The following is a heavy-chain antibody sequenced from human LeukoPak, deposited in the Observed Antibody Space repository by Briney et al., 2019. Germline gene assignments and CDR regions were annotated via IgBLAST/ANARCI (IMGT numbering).Heavy chain of an antibody. J-gene: IGHJ3*02. CDR2: IYTSGST. CDR1: GGSISSYY. V-gene: IGHV4-4*07. D-gene: IGHD6-19*01. CDR3: ARGFVGSGWYTRGTDAFDI. Sequence: PSETPSLTCTVSGGSISSYYWSWIRQPAGKGLEWIGRIYTSGSTNYNPSLKSRVTMSVDTSKNQFSLKLSSVTAADTAVYYCARGFVGSGWYTRGTDAFDIWGQGTMVTVSS.